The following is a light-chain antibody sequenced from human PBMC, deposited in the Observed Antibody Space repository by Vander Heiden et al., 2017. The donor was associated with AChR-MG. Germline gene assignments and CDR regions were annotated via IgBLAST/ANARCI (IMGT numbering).Light chain of an antibody. V-gene: IGKV3D-15*01. CDR1: QSVRTN. CDR3: QQYNNWPPWT. CDR2: DTS. Sequence: EVVLTPSPATLSVSPGATVILSCRASQSVRTNVAWYQQRPGQPPRLLLYDTSTRATDIPARFSGSGSGTEFTLTISTLQSEDVAVYYCQQYNNWPPWTFGQGTKVEIK. J-gene: IGKJ1*01.